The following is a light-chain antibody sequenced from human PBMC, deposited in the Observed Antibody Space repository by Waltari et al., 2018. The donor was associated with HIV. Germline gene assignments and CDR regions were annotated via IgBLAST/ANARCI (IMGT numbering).Light chain of an antibody. J-gene: IGKJ2*01. CDR2: WAS. V-gene: IGKV4-1*01. CDR1: QSVLHGSNTKTY. CDR3: QQYYISPYT. Sequence: DIVMTQSTDSLAVSLGERATINCKCSQSVLHGSNTKTYLAWYQQKIGQPPKLLIYWASTRESGVPARFSGSGSGTQFTLTISSLQAEDVAVYSCQQYYISPYTFGQGTKVEVK.